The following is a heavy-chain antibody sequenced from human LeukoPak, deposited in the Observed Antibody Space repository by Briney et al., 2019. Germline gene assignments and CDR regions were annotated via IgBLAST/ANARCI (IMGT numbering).Heavy chain of an antibody. J-gene: IGHJ4*02. CDR1: GFAFNNYA. D-gene: IGHD7-27*01. Sequence: GGSLRLSCAASGFAFNNYAVHWVRQAPGKGLEWVAEISHDGSNKFYADSVKGRFTISRDNAKNTVNLQMNSLRAEDTAVYYCARVMGIASYFDYWGQGTLITVSS. CDR2: ISHDGSNK. V-gene: IGHV3-30*04. CDR3: ARVMGIASYFDY.